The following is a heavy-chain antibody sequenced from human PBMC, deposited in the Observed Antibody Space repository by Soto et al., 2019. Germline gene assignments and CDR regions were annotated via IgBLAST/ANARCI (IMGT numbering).Heavy chain of an antibody. CDR2: IRQDGSQT. J-gene: IGHJ4*02. CDR1: GFIFSSSW. CDR3: VVSSGYMGPNFAY. D-gene: IGHD3-22*01. V-gene: IGHV3-7*01. Sequence: EVQLVESGGGLVQPGGSLRLSCAASGFIFSSSWMSWVRQAPGKGLEWVANIRQDGSQTYYLDSVKGRFTVSRDNAKYSLFLQMNSLGAEDTAVYYCVVSSGYMGPNFAYWGQGTLVNVAS.